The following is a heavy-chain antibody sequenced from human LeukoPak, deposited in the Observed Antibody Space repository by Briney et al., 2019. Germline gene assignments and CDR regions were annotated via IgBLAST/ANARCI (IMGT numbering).Heavy chain of an antibody. Sequence: GGSLRLSCAASGFTVSSNYMSWVRQAPGKGLEWVSVIYGGGSTYYADSVKGRFTISRDNSKNTLYLQMNSLRAEDTAVYYCARVEGGRCSSTSCHNLDYWGQGTLVTVSS. CDR1: GFTVSSNY. CDR3: ARVEGGRCSSTSCHNLDY. CDR2: IYGGGST. J-gene: IGHJ4*02. D-gene: IGHD2-2*02. V-gene: IGHV3-66*01.